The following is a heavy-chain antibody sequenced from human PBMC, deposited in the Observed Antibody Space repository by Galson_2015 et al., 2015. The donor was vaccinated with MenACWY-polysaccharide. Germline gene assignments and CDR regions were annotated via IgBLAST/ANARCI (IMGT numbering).Heavy chain of an antibody. V-gene: IGHV4-31*03. CDR3: VRGGRAVSNINWFDP. CDR2: ISYDGGT. D-gene: IGHD3-16*01. J-gene: IGHJ5*02. Sequence: LSLTCTVSGDSITSGPYFWSWLLQHPGEGLEWIASISYDGGTYYNPSLNSRVTISIDTPENQFSLKLNSVTAADTAVYYCVRGGRAVSNINWFDPWGQGTLVTVSS. CDR1: GDSITSGPYF.